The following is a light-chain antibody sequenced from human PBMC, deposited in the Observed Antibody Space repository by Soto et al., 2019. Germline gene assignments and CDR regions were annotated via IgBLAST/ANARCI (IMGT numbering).Light chain of an antibody. J-gene: IGLJ3*02. CDR1: SSDVGGYNY. CDR2: EVK. Sequence: QSALTQPASVSGSPRQSITISCTGTSSDVGGYNYVSWYQQHPGKVPKLIIYEVKNRPSGVSSRFSGSKSGNTASLTISGLQPEDEADYYCSSFTGISTQVFGGGTKLTVL. CDR3: SSFTGISTQV. V-gene: IGLV2-14*01.